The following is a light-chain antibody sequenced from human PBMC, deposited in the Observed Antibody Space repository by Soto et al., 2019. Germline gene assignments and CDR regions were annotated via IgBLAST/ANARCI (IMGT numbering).Light chain of an antibody. V-gene: IGKV1-27*01. CDR1: QGISNY. Sequence: DIQMTQSPSSLSASLGDGVTITCRASQGISNYLAWYQQKPGKVPKLLIYAASTLQSGVPSRFSGSGSGTEFTLTISSLQPDDFATYYCQHYNSYSEAFGQGTKVDIK. CDR3: QHYNSYSEA. J-gene: IGKJ1*01. CDR2: AAS.